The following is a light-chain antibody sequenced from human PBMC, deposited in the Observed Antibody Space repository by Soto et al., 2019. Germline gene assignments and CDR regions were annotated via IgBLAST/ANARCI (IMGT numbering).Light chain of an antibody. V-gene: IGLV1-40*01. CDR1: SSNIGAGYD. J-gene: IGLJ2*01. CDR3: LSFDSSLSVV. CDR2: GNT. Sequence: QSVLTQPRSVSGAPGQWVTISGTGSSSNIGAGYDVHWYQQLPGRAPKLLIYGNTNRPSGVPDRFSGSKSGTSASLAITGLQAEYEADYYCLSFDSSLSVVFGGGTKLTVL.